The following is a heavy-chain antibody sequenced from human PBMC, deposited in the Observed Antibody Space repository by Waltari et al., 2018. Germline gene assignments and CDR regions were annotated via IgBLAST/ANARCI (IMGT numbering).Heavy chain of an antibody. CDR1: GFTFSSYS. CDR3: ASTYYDFWSGWDY. V-gene: IGHV3-48*04. Sequence: EVQLVESGGGLVQPGGSLRLSCAASGFTFSSYSMNWVRQAPGKGLEWVSYISSSSSTIYYADSGKGRFTISRDNAKNSLYLQMNSLRAEDTAVYYCASTYYDFWSGWDYWGQGTLVTVSS. D-gene: IGHD3-3*01. CDR2: ISSSSSTI. J-gene: IGHJ4*02.